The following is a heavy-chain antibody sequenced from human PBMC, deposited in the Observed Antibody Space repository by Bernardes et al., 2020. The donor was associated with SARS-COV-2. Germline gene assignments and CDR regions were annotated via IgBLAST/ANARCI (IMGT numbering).Heavy chain of an antibody. Sequence: GGSLRLSCVASGFTFDGYGMNWVRQAPGKGLEWVSGMNWNGAGTGYADSVEGRFSISRDNAKKSLYLQMNGLRAEDTALCYCARSHDGSGTYYRDYFYGMNVWGKGTAGTASS. J-gene: IGHJ6*04. D-gene: IGHD3-10*01. CDR1: GFTFDGYG. V-gene: IGHV3-20*04. CDR3: ARSHDGSGTYYRDYFYGMNV. CDR2: MNWNGAGT.